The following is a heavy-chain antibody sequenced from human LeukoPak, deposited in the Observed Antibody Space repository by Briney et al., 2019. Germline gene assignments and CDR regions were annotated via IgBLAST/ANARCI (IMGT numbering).Heavy chain of an antibody. CDR1: GGTFSSYA. V-gene: IGHV1-69*05. J-gene: IGHJ3*02. D-gene: IGHD1-26*01. CDR3: ARGRGSGANAFDI. CDR2: IIPIFGTA. Sequence: VASVKVSCKASGGTFSSYAISWVRQAPGQGLEWMGGIIPIFGTANYAQKFQGRVTITTDESTSTAYMELSSLRSEDTAVYYCARGRGSGANAFDIWGQGTVVTVSS.